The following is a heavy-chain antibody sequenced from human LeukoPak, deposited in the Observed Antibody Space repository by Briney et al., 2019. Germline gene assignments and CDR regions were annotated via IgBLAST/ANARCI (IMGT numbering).Heavy chain of an antibody. Sequence: GGSLRLSCAASGFTFSSYEMNWVRQAPGKGLEWVSYISSSGSTKYYADSVKGRFSISRDNANNSVYLQMNNLGAEDTAVYYCAAVIDYWGQGTLVTVSS. J-gene: IGHJ4*02. V-gene: IGHV3-48*03. CDR3: AAVIDY. CDR1: GFTFSSYE. CDR2: ISSSGSTK.